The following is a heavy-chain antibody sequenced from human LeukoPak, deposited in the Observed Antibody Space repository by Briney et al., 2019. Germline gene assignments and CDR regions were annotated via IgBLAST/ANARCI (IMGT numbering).Heavy chain of an antibody. D-gene: IGHD1-26*01. J-gene: IGHJ4*02. CDR2: IYYTGST. V-gene: IGHV4-59*01. CDR3: ARGSLGAYFDY. Sequence: SETLFLTCTVSGGSISSYYWSWIRQPPGKGLEWIGYIYYTGSTKYNPSLKSRVTISVDTSKNQFSLKLSSVTAADTAVYNCARGSLGAYFDYWGQGALVTVSS. CDR1: GGSISSYY.